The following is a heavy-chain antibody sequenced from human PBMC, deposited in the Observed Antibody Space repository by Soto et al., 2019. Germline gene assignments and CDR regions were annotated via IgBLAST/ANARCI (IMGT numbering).Heavy chain of an antibody. CDR3: PRVEKRDGSREFDY. CDR1: GFDFSVCE. Sequence: HPGGSLRLSCSASGFDFSVCEMIWVRQVLGKGLEWISYISTSGSTVHYADSVQGRFTVSRDNAKNSLFLDMNSLRVDDTAVYFCPRVEKRDGSREFDYWGQGTLVTASS. V-gene: IGHV3-48*03. CDR2: ISTSGSTV. D-gene: IGHD1-1*01. J-gene: IGHJ4*01.